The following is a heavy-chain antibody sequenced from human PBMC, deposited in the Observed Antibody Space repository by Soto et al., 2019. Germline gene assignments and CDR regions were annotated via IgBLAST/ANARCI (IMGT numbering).Heavy chain of an antibody. CDR1: GFTFSSYG. CDR2: IWYDGSNK. J-gene: IGHJ6*02. V-gene: IGHV3-33*01. Sequence: GGSLRLSCAASGFTFSSYGMHWVRQAPGKGLEWVAVIWYDGSNKYYADSVKGRFTISRDNSKNTLYLQMNSLRAEDTAVYYCAREVVAATRFNYYGMDVWGQGTTVTVSS. CDR3: AREVVAATRFNYYGMDV. D-gene: IGHD2-15*01.